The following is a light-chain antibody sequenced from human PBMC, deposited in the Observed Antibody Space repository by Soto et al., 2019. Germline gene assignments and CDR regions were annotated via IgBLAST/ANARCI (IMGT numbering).Light chain of an antibody. V-gene: IGLV1-44*01. CDR1: NSNIGINT. J-gene: IGLJ2*01. CDR3: AVWDDSLNGVL. CDR2: FNS. Sequence: QSALTQPPSASGTPGQSLPISCFGSNSNIGINTVTWYQQLPGAAPKLLISFNSQRPSGVPDRFSGSKSGTSASLAISGLQSEDEADYYCAVWDDSLNGVLFGGGTKVTVL.